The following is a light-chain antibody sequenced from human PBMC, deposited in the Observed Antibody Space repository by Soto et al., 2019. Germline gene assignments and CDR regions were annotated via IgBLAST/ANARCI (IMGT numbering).Light chain of an antibody. CDR1: QSVSSY. Sequence: EIGLTQTQNTLSLSPGERATRSCRASQSVSSYLAWYQQKPGQAPRLLIYDASSRATRIPDRFSGSGSGTDFTLTIRRLEPEDFAVYYCQHYGTSLYTFGQGT. V-gene: IGKV3-20*01. CDR3: QHYGTSLYT. J-gene: IGKJ2*01. CDR2: DAS.